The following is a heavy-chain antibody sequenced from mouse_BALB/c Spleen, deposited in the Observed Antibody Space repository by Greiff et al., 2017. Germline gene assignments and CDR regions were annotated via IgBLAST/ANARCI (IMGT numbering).Heavy chain of an antibody. CDR2: ISYDGSN. J-gene: IGHJ4*01. Sequence: EVQRVESGPGLVKPSQSLSLTCSVTGYSITSGYYWNWIRQFPGNKLEWMGYISYDGSNNYNPSLKNRISITRDTSKNQFFLKLNSVTTEDTATYYCARDYYGRNYAMDYWGQGTSVTVSS. D-gene: IGHD1-1*01. V-gene: IGHV3-6*02. CDR3: ARDYYGRNYAMDY. CDR1: GYSITSGYY.